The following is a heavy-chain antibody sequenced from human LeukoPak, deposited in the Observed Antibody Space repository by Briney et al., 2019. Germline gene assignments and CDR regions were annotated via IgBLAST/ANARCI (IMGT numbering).Heavy chain of an antibody. CDR1: GGSLSGYY. Sequence: SETLSLTCAVYGGSLSGYYWSWIRQPPGKGLEWIGEINHSGSTNYNPSLKSRVTISVDTSKNQFSLKLGSVTAADTAVYYCARRWGSSGYYARIVDYWGQGTLVTVSS. J-gene: IGHJ4*02. V-gene: IGHV4-34*01. CDR2: INHSGST. D-gene: IGHD3-22*01. CDR3: ARRWGSSGYYARIVDY.